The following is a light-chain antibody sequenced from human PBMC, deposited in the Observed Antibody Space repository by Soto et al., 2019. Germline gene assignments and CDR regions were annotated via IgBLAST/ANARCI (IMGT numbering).Light chain of an antibody. V-gene: IGKV1-39*01. CDR2: AAS. J-gene: IGKJ2*01. CDR1: QRISNY. CDR3: QQSYSTPHT. Sequence: DIQMTQSPSSLSTSVGDSVTITCRAGQRISNYLNWYQQKPGKAPKLLIYAASSLQSGVPSRFSGSGSGTDFSLTISSLQPEDFATYYCQQSYSTPHTFGQGTKLEIK.